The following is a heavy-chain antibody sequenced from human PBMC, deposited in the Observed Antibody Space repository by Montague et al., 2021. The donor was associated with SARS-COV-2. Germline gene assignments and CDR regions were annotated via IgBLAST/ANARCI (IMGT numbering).Heavy chain of an antibody. CDR1: DGSISSYY. Sequence: SETLSLTCTVSDGSISSYYWSWIREPPRRGLLSFGYIAYSVSTNYNPSLKSSVTISADTSKRHLTLTLCSVTVADTAAYYCANFRRTQLISGTIYYGMDVWGQGTPVTVSS. V-gene: IGHV4-59*01. CDR2: IAYSVST. CDR3: ANFRRTQLISGTIYYGMDV. J-gene: IGHJ6*02. D-gene: IGHD2-2*01.